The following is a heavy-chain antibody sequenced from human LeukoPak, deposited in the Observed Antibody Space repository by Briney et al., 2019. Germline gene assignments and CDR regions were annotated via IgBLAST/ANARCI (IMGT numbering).Heavy chain of an antibody. CDR2: ISPYNGNT. CDR1: GYTFTSYG. V-gene: IGHV1-18*01. J-gene: IGHJ1*01. CDR3: ASCHCTTGVCYGECEYFQH. D-gene: IGHD2-8*01. Sequence: PWASVKVSCKASGYTFTSYGSIWVRQAPGQGLEWMGWISPYNGNTNYAQKLQGRVTMTTDTSTSTAYMELRSLRSDDTAVYYCASCHCTTGVCYGECEYFQHWGQGTLVTVSS.